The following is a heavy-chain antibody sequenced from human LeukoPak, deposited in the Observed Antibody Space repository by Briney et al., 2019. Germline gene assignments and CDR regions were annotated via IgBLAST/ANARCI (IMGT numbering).Heavy chain of an antibody. V-gene: IGHV1-2*02. CDR1: GYTFTSYY. Sequence: ASVKVSCKASGYTFTSYYIHWVRQAPGHGPEWPGWFNPSSGGTDYAQKFQGRVTMTRDTSTNTAYMELTSLRSDDTAVYYCARLGSLGVTLVWGGPSRTTIDYWGQGTLVTVSS. D-gene: IGHD3-16*01. CDR3: ARLGSLGVTLVWGGPSRTTIDY. CDR2: FNPSSGGT. J-gene: IGHJ4*02.